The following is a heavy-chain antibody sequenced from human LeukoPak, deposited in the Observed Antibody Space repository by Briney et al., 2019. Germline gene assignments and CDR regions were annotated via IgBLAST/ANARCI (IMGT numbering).Heavy chain of an antibody. V-gene: IGHV4-39*01. D-gene: IGHD1-26*01. CDR2: IYYSGSS. CDR3: VRHRSGQAWLDT. CDR1: GDSVTSSSYC. J-gene: IGHJ5*02. Sequence: SETLSLTCTVAGDSVTSSSYCWGWIRQPPGKGLEWIGCIYYSGSSYYNSSLNSRVTISVDTSKNEFSLRLKSVTATETALYYCVRHRSGQAWLDTWGQGTLVTVSS.